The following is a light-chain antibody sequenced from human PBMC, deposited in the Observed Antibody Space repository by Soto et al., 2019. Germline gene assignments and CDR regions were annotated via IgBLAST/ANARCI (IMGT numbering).Light chain of an antibody. CDR1: QSIGSSY. J-gene: IGKJ2*01. CDR2: GTS. Sequence: EIVLTQSPGTLSLSPGERATLSCRASQSIGSSYLAWYQQKPGQTPRLLVYGTSTSAAGIPDRFSGSGSGTDVTLTISRLEPEDFAVYYCQQFDGSTYTFGQGTNLEIK. V-gene: IGKV3-20*01. CDR3: QQFDGSTYT.